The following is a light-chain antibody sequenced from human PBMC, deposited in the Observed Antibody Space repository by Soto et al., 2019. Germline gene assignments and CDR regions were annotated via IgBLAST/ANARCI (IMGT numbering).Light chain of an antibody. CDR3: QQRSNWPPWT. CDR1: QSVSSY. Sequence: EIVLTQSPATLSSSPGERATLSCRASQSVSSYLAWYQQKPGQAPRLLIYDASTRATGIPARFSGSGSGADFTLTISSLEPEDFAVYYCQQRSNWPPWTFGQGTKVEIK. V-gene: IGKV3-11*01. CDR2: DAS. J-gene: IGKJ1*01.